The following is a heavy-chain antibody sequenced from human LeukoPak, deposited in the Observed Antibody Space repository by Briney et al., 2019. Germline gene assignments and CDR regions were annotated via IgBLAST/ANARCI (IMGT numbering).Heavy chain of an antibody. CDR3: ARDHDWAFDL. V-gene: IGHV3-48*02. CDR1: GFPFGSYV. J-gene: IGHJ4*02. D-gene: IGHD3-9*01. Sequence: GGSLRLSCEASGFPFGSYVMSWVRQAPGKGLEWIAYINHNAEMIFYPDFVKGRFTISRDNPNNSLYLQMNALRYEDTAIYYCARDHDWAFDLWGQGTLVTVSS. CDR2: INHNAEMI.